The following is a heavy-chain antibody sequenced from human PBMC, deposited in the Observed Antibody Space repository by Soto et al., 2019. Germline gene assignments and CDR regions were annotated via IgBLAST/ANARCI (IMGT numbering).Heavy chain of an antibody. CDR3: AIDYRYLPDY. Sequence: PGESLKIPCKGSEYSFTSYWISWIRQMPGKGLEWMGRIDPSDSYTNYSPSFQGHVTISADKSISTAYLQWSSLKASDTAMYYCAIDYRYLPDYWGQGTLVTVSS. CDR2: IDPSDSYT. V-gene: IGHV5-10-1*01. CDR1: EYSFTSYW. J-gene: IGHJ4*02. D-gene: IGHD5-12*01.